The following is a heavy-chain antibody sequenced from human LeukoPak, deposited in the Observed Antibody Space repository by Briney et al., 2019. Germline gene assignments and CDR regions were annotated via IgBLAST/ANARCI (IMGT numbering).Heavy chain of an antibody. CDR3: ARGGYYGSGSYYKRLNWFDP. J-gene: IGHJ5*02. V-gene: IGHV4-34*01. CDR2: INHSGST. CDR1: GGSFSGYY. Sequence: SETLSLTCAVYGGSFSGYYWSWIRQPPGKGLEWIGEINHSGSTNCNPSLKSRVTISVDTSKNQFSLKLSSVTAADTAVYYCARGGYYGSGSYYKRLNWFDPWGQGTLVTVSS. D-gene: IGHD3-10*01.